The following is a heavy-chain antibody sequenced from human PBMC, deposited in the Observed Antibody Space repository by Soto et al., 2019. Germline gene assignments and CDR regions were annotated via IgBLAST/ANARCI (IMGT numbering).Heavy chain of an antibody. J-gene: IGHJ4*02. V-gene: IGHV1-2*02. Sequence: QVQLVQSGAEVKKPGASVKVSCKASGYTFTGYFIHWVRQAPGQGLELMGWMHPNTGETNHAQTFQGRLTMTGDTSISTVYMELTSLTYDDTAVYYCARLQQRGVAGEVDYWGQGTLVTVSS. D-gene: IGHD6-13*01. CDR1: GYTFTGYF. CDR3: ARLQQRGVAGEVDY. CDR2: MHPNTGET.